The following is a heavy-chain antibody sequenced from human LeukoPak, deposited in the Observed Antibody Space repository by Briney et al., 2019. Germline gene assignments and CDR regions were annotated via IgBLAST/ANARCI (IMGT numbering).Heavy chain of an antibody. Sequence: KPSETLSLTCAVYGGSFSGYNWSWIRQPPGKGLEWIGDINHSGSTNYNPSLKSRVTISVDTSKNQFSLKLSSVTAADTAVYYCARDRTRTGYRSGWYHDYWGQGTLVTVSS. D-gene: IGHD6-19*01. CDR2: INHSGST. V-gene: IGHV4-34*01. J-gene: IGHJ4*02. CDR3: ARDRTRTGYRSGWYHDY. CDR1: GGSFSGYN.